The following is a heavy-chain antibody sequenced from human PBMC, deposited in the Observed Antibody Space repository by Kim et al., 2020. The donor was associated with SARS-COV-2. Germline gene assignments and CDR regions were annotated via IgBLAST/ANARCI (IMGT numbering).Heavy chain of an antibody. D-gene: IGHD6-19*01. J-gene: IGHJ6*02. V-gene: IGHV3-21*01. CDR3: ARGGYSSGWTGDYYYYGMGV. CDR2: ISSSSSYI. Sequence: GGSLRLSCAASGFTFSSYSMNWVRQAPGKGLEWVSSISSSSSYIYYADSVKGRFTISRDNAKNSLYLQMNSLRAEDTAVYYCARGGYSSGWTGDYYYYGMGVWGQGTTVTVSS. CDR1: GFTFSSYS.